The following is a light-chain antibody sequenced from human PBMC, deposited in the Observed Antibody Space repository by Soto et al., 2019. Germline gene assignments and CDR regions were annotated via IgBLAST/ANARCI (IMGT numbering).Light chain of an antibody. CDR2: GVT. J-gene: IGLJ1*01. Sequence: QSALTQPASVSGSPGQSITISCTGTTNDIGTYDSVSWYQHHPGKAPKLILYGVTNRPSGVPTRFSGSKSGNTASLTISGLQAEDEADYYCSSYATNYVICIFGTGTKLTVL. V-gene: IGLV2-14*01. CDR1: TNDIGTYDS. CDR3: SSYATNYVICI.